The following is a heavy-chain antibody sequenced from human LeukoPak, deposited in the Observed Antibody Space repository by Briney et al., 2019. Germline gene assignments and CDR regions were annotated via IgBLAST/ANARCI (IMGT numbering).Heavy chain of an antibody. Sequence: PSETLSLTCTVSGGSISSYYWSWIRQPPGKGLEWIGYIYYSGSTNYNPSLKSRVTISVDTSKNQFSLKLSSMTAADTAVYYCARGGELRFLEWLFDYWGQGTLVTVSS. CDR3: ARGGELRFLEWLFDY. D-gene: IGHD3-3*01. V-gene: IGHV4-59*01. J-gene: IGHJ4*02. CDR2: IYYSGST. CDR1: GGSISSYY.